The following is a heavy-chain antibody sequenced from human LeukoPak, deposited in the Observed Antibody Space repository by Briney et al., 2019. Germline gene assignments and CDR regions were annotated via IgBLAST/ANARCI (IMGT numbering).Heavy chain of an antibody. J-gene: IGHJ4*02. V-gene: IGHV3-30*02. CDR3: AKDSKDVRYYYDSSGYYG. CDR1: GFTFSSYG. CDR2: IRYDGSNK. D-gene: IGHD3-22*01. Sequence: PGGSLRLSCAASGFTFSSYGMHWVRQAPGKGLEWVAFIRYDGSNKYYADSVKGRFTISRDNSKNTLYLQMNSLRAEDTAVYYCAKDSKDVRYYYDSSGYYGWGQGTLVTVSS.